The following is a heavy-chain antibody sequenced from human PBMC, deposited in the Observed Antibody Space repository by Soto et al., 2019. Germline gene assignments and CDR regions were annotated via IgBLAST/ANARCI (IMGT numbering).Heavy chain of an antibody. CDR1: GGSITTGGYS. D-gene: IGHD3-16*01. J-gene: IGHJ4*02. Sequence: QVLLQESGPGLVKPSETLSLICLVSGGSITTGGYSWSWIRQHPGKGLDWIGNIYYSGSTYYNPSLKSRLTISVDTSKNQFPLKLTSVTAADTAVYYCARDAGEQRGVDFWVQGTVVTVSS. V-gene: IGHV4-31*03. CDR3: ARDAGEQRGVDF. CDR2: IYYSGST.